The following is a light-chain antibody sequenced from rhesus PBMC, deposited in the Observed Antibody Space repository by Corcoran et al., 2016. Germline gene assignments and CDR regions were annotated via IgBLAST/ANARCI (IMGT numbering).Light chain of an antibody. V-gene: IGKV1-22*01. CDR2: KAS. Sequence: DIQMTQSPSSLSASVGDTVTITCWASQSISSWLDWYQLKPGKAPRLLIYKASSLQSGVPSRFSGSVSGTDFTLTIGSLQPEDFAAYYCLQYSGSPYSFGQGTKVGIK. CDR1: QSISSW. CDR3: LQYSGSPYS. J-gene: IGKJ2*01.